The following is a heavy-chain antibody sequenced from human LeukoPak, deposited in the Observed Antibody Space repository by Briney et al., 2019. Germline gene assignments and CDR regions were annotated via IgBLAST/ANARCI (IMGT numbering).Heavy chain of an antibody. CDR3: ARKQGYCSSTSCYSPFDY. D-gene: IGHD2-2*01. CDR2: IIPIFGTP. V-gene: IGHV1-69*13. CDR1: GGTFSSYA. Sequence: EASVTVSCKASGGTFSSYAISWVRQAPGQGVEGMGGIIPIFGTPNYAQKFQGRVTITAEESTSTAYMEVSSLRSEDTAVYYCARKQGYCSSTSCYSPFDYWGQGTLVTVSS. J-gene: IGHJ4*02.